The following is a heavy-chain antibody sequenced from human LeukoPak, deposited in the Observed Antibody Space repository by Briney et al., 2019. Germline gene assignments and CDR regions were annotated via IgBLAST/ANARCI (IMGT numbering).Heavy chain of an antibody. V-gene: IGHV3-7*01. CDR3: ARDRRSSGWPRVYYYGMDV. CDR1: GFTLISIW. J-gene: IGHJ6*02. D-gene: IGHD6-19*01. Sequence: GGSLRLSCAASGFTLISIWMAWVRQAPGKGWRGGAKKKKDGSEKYYVDSVKGRFTISRDNAKNSLYLQMNSLRAEDTAVYYCARDRRSSGWPRVYYYGMDVWGQGTTVTVSS. CDR2: KKKDGSEK.